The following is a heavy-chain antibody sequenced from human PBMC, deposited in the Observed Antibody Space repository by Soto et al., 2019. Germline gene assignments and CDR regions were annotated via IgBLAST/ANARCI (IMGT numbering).Heavy chain of an antibody. CDR2: IYPGDSDT. CDR1: GYSFTSYW. J-gene: IGHJ6*02. V-gene: IGHV5-51*03. CDR3: ARRGIAAAGTVHYYYGMDV. D-gene: IGHD6-13*01. Sequence: GESLKISCKGSGYSFTSYWIGWVRQMPGKGLEWMGIIYPGDSDTRYSPSFQGQVTISVDKSISTAYLQWSSLKASDTAMYYCARRGIAAAGTVHYYYGMDVWGQGTTVTVSS.